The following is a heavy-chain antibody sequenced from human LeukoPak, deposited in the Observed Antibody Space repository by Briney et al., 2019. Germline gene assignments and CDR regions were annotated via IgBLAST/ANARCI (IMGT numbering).Heavy chain of an antibody. Sequence: GGSLRLSCAAFGFTFSNYWMHWVRQAPGKGLVWVSRINSDVSSRNYADSVKGRFTTSRDKAKDTLYLKMRSLRAEDTAVYYCASASSHRIAAGGDYWGQGTLVTVSS. CDR1: GFTFSNYW. V-gene: IGHV3-74*01. CDR2: INSDVSSR. CDR3: ASASSHRIAAGGDY. J-gene: IGHJ4*02. D-gene: IGHD6-13*01.